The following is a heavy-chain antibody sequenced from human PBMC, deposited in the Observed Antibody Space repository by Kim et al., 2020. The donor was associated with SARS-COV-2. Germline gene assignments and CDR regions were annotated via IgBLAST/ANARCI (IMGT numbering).Heavy chain of an antibody. Sequence: SETLSLTCAVYGGSFSGYYWSWIRQPPGKGLEWIGEINHSGSTNYNPSLKSRVTISVDTSKNQFSLKLSSVTAADTAVYYCARSIAARPGSVHWFDPWGQGTLVTVSS. CDR1: GGSFSGYY. CDR3: ARSIAARPGSVHWFDP. D-gene: IGHD6-6*01. J-gene: IGHJ5*02. CDR2: INHSGST. V-gene: IGHV4-34*01.